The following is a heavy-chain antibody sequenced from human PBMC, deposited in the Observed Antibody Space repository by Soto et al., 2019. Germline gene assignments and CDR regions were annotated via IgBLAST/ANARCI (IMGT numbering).Heavy chain of an antibody. CDR2: IIPILGIA. Sequence: QVQLVQSGAEVKKPGSSVKVSCKTSVGTFSTYTISWVRQAPGQGLEWMGRIIPILGIANYAQKFQGRVTITADKSTSTGYMELSSLRSEDTAVYDCAIHIAVAGTSSYYYGMDVWGQGTTVTVSS. V-gene: IGHV1-69*02. J-gene: IGHJ6*02. CDR1: VGTFSTYT. CDR3: AIHIAVAGTSSYYYGMDV. D-gene: IGHD6-19*01.